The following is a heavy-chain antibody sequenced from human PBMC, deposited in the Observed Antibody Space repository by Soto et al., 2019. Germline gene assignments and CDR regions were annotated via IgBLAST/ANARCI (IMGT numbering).Heavy chain of an antibody. Sequence: ASVKVSCKASGYTFTSYYMHWARQAPGQGLEWMGVINPSGGSTSYAQKFQGRVTMTRDTSTSTVYMELSSLRSEDTAVYYCARGRVGTKMDVWGQGTTVTVSS. CDR1: GYTFTSYY. J-gene: IGHJ6*02. CDR3: ARGRVGTKMDV. V-gene: IGHV1-46*01. CDR2: INPSGGST.